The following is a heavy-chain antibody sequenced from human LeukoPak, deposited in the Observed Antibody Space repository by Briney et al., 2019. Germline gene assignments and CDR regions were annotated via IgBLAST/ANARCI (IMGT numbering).Heavy chain of an antibody. CDR1: GYTFTSYG. D-gene: IGHD3-3*01. CDR3: ARGVTDYDFWSGYRYYFDS. CDR2: ISAYNGNT. Sequence: ASVKVSCKASGYTFTSYGISWVRQAPGQGLEWMGWISAYNGNTNYAQKLQGRVTMTTDTSTSTAYMELRSLRSDDTAVYYCARGVTDYDFWSGYRYYFDSWGQGTLVTVSS. J-gene: IGHJ4*02. V-gene: IGHV1-18*01.